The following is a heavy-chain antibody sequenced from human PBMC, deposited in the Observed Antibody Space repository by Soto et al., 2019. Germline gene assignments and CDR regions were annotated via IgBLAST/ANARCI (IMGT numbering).Heavy chain of an antibody. CDR1: GGSISSGGYS. CDR2: IYHSGST. J-gene: IGHJ4*02. Sequence: SETLSLTCAVSGGSISSGGYSWSWIRQPQGKGLEGIGYIYHSGSTYYNPSLKSRVTISVDRSKNQFSLKLSSVTAADTAVYYCARGGDYYDSSFDYWGQGTLVTVSS. V-gene: IGHV4-30-2*01. CDR3: ARGGDYYDSSFDY. D-gene: IGHD3-22*01.